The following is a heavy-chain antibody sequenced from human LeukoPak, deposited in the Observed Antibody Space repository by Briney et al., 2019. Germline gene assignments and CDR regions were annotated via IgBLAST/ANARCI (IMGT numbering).Heavy chain of an antibody. CDR1: GGSISSYY. CDR3: ARHYYDYVWGSYRYSYYFDY. J-gene: IGHJ4*02. V-gene: IGHV4-59*08. D-gene: IGHD3-16*02. Sequence: SETLSLTCTVSGGSISSYYWSWIRQPPGKGLGWIGYIYYSGSTNYNPSLKSRVTISVDTSKNQFSLKLSSVTAADTAVYYCARHYYDYVWGSYRYSYYFDYWGQGTLVTVSS. CDR2: IYYSGST.